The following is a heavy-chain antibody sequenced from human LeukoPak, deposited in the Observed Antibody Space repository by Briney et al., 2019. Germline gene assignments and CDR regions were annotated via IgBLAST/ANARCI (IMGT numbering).Heavy chain of an antibody. Sequence: ASVKVSCKASGYTFSSYDVNWVRQATGQGLEWMGWMNPNSGNAAYAQKFQGRVTMSRDTSISTAYMELSSLRSEDTAVYYCARLPKYSRPLDYWGQGTLVTVSS. CDR2: MNPNSGNA. CDR3: ARLPKYSRPLDY. D-gene: IGHD6-6*01. J-gene: IGHJ4*02. V-gene: IGHV1-8*02. CDR1: GYTFSSYD.